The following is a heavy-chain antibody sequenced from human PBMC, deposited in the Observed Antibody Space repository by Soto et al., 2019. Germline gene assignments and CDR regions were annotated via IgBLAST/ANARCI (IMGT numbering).Heavy chain of an antibody. Sequence: EVQLLESGGGLVQPGGSLRLSCAASGFTFSAYAMNWVRQAPGKGLEWVSTISSGGSTFSAGSVKGRFTIFRDNSKNTLYLQMDSLRADDPAIYYCARDPHDFSLYYFDYWGQGILVTVSS. V-gene: IGHV3-23*01. CDR1: GFTFSAYA. CDR3: ARDPHDFSLYYFDY. CDR2: ISSGGST. D-gene: IGHD3-3*01. J-gene: IGHJ4*02.